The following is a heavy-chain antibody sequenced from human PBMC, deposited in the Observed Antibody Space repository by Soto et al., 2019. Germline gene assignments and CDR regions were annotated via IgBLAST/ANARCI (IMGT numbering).Heavy chain of an antibody. D-gene: IGHD3-10*01. Sequence: QVQLVQSGAEVKKPGSSVTVSCKASGGTFGNSAISWVRQAPGQGLEWMGGIIPIFPTPDYAQKFQGKVTXXXXXXXXXAXXXXXXXXXXXXXXXYCXXXXXXQQLGGNYYYGIDVWGQGTTVTV. V-gene: IGHV1-69*05. CDR3: XXXXXXQQLGGNYYYGIDV. CDR2: IIPIFPTP. CDR1: GGTFGNSA. J-gene: IGHJ6*02.